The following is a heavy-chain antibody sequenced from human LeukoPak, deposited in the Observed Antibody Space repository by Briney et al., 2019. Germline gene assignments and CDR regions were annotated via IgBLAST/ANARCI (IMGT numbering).Heavy chain of an antibody. J-gene: IGHJ4*02. CDR1: GLNLDDSA. V-gene: IGHV3-43*02. CDR3: AKESGKSDY. CDR2: ISADGGST. Sequence: GGSLRLSCVASGLNLDDSAMHWVRQAPGKGLEWVSIISADGGSTFSADSVKGRFSISRDNSKNSLYLQMNSLRSEDTAMYYCAKESGKSDYWGQGTLVAVSS.